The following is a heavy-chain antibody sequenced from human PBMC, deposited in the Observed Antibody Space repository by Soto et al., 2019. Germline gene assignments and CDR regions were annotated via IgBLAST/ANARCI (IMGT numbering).Heavy chain of an antibody. Sequence: GGSLRLSCAASGFTFSSYAMSWVRQAPGKGLEWVSAISGSGGSTYYADSVKGRFTISRDNSKNTLYLQMNSLRAEDTAVYYCAKGPPSHDFWSGYYTPEWFDPWGQGTLVTVSS. CDR2: ISGSGGST. CDR1: GFTFSSYA. J-gene: IGHJ5*02. D-gene: IGHD3-3*01. V-gene: IGHV3-23*01. CDR3: AKGPPSHDFWSGYYTPEWFDP.